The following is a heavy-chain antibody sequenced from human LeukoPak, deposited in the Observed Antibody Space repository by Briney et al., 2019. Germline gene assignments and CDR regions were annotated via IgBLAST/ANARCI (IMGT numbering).Heavy chain of an antibody. CDR2: IRQNGNEK. J-gene: IGHJ5*02. Sequence: GGSLRLSCTASTFTLNGHWMSWVRQAAGRGLEWVASIRQNGNEKYYVDSVKGRFIISRNNGENSVSLQINSLRDEDTAMYYCARLLGESTIYDLWGQGTLVTVSS. CDR3: ARLLGESTIYDL. V-gene: IGHV3-7*01. CDR1: TFTLNGHW. D-gene: IGHD3-16*01.